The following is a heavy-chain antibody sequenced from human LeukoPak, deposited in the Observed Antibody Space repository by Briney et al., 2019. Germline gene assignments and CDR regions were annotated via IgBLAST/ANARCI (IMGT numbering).Heavy chain of an antibody. V-gene: IGHV3-53*01. D-gene: IGHD6-19*01. CDR1: GFTVSSNY. CDR3: ATDQNGYSSGWRRPLVFRY. Sequence: GGSLRLSCAASGFTVSSNYMSWVRQAPGMGLEWVSVIYSGGSTYYADSVKGRFTISRDNSKNTLYLQMNSLRAEDTAVYYCATDQNGYSSGWRRPLVFRYWGQGTLVTVSS. CDR2: IYSGGST. J-gene: IGHJ4*02.